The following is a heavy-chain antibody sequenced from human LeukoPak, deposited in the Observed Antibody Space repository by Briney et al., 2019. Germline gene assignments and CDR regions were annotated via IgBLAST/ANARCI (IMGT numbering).Heavy chain of an antibody. D-gene: IGHD5-24*01. CDR2: LTGRGDSA. Sequence: PGGSLRLSCGASGFTFSNYAMYWVRQAPGEGLEWVSGLTGRGDSAYYADSVKGRFTISRDNSKNTLYLEMNSLRADDTAVYYCAKRGNTISFFDPWGQGTLVTVSS. CDR3: AKRGNTISFFDP. CDR1: GFTFSNYA. J-gene: IGHJ5*02. V-gene: IGHV3-23*01.